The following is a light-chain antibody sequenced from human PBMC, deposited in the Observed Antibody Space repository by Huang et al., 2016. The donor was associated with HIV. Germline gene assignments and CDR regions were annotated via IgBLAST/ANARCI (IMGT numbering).Light chain of an antibody. Sequence: IQMTQSPCSLSASVGDRVTITCRASQSISTGLAWYQQKPGKAPKLLIYGASTLQSGVPSRCSCSRAGTEFTLTISSLQPDDFATYYYQQYNSYSAFGQGTKVEIK. CDR3: QQYNSYSA. V-gene: IGKV1-5*01. J-gene: IGKJ1*01. CDR1: QSISTG. CDR2: GAS.